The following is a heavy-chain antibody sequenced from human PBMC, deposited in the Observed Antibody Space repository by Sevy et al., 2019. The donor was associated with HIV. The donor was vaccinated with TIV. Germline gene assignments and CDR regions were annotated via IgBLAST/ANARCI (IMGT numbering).Heavy chain of an antibody. CDR1: GFIFSDYY. CDR2: ISSSSSNK. V-gene: IGHV3-11*01. J-gene: IGHJ4*02. D-gene: IGHD6-13*01. Sequence: WGSLRLSCAASGFIFSDYYMSWIRQAPGKGLEWVSYISSSSSNKFYADSVKGRFTISRDNSKNSLYLQMSSLRAEDTAVYFCAKLPTMAAARDDYWGLGILVTVSS. CDR3: AKLPTMAAARDDY.